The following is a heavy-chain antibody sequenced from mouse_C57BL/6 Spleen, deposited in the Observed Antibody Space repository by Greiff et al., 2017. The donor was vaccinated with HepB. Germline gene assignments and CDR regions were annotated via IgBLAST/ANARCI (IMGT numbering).Heavy chain of an antibody. J-gene: IGHJ3*01. CDR2: INPNNGGT. D-gene: IGHD1-1*01. V-gene: IGHV1-18*01. CDR1: GYTFTDYN. Sequence: VQLQQSGPELVKPGASVKIPCKASGYTFTDYNMDWVKQSHGKSLEWIGDINPNNGGTIYNQKFKGKATLTVDKSSSTAYMELRSLTSEDTAVYYCVQVDYYGSSTGFAYWGQGTLVTVSA. CDR3: VQVDYYGSSTGFAY.